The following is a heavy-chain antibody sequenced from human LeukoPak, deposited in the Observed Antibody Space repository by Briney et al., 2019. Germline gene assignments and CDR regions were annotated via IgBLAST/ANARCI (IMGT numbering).Heavy chain of an antibody. J-gene: IGHJ3*02. Sequence: ASVKVSCKASGYTFPDYYIHWVRQAPGQGLEWMGWINPHSGGANYAQRFQGRVTMTRDTSTGTAYMELSRLQSDDTAMYYCAREYGYGNDVFDIWGQGTMVTVSS. V-gene: IGHV1-2*02. CDR1: GYTFPDYY. CDR3: AREYGYGNDVFDI. D-gene: IGHD5-18*01. CDR2: INPHSGGA.